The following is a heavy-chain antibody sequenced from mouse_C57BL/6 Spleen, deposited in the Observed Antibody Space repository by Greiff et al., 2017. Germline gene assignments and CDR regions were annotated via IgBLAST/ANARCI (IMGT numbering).Heavy chain of an antibody. CDR2: ISSGSSTI. J-gene: IGHJ4*01. V-gene: IGHV5-17*01. Sequence: EVQVVESGGGLVKPGGSLKLSCAASGFTFSDYGMHWVRQAPEKGLEWVAYISSGSSTIYYADTVKGRFTISRDNAKNTLFLQMTSLRSEDTAMYYCARRGDSSGYGAMDYWGQGTSVTVSS. D-gene: IGHD3-2*02. CDR1: GFTFSDYG. CDR3: ARRGDSSGYGAMDY.